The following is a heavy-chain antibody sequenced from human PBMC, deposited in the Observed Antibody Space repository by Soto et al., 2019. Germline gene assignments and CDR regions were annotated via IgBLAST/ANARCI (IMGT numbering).Heavy chain of an antibody. Sequence: SETLSLTCTVSGGSISSYYWSWIRQPPGKGLEWIGYIYYSGSTNYNPSLKSRVTISVDTSKNQFSLKLSSVTAADTAVYYCARHLLLYYYDSSGYYLRDAFDIWGQGTMVTVS. D-gene: IGHD3-22*01. CDR2: IYYSGST. CDR3: ARHLLLYYYDSSGYYLRDAFDI. V-gene: IGHV4-59*08. CDR1: GGSISSYY. J-gene: IGHJ3*02.